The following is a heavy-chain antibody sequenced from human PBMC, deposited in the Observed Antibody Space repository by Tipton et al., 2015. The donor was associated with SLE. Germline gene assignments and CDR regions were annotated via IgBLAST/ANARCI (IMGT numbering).Heavy chain of an antibody. CDR2: INNDGDSA. J-gene: IGHJ4*02. CDR1: GFTFGNYW. CDR3: AREVAVGTDLDH. D-gene: IGHD6-13*01. V-gene: IGHV3-74*01. Sequence: SLRLSCAASGFTFGNYWMHWVRQAPGKGLVWVSRINNDGDSAIYADSVKDRFTISRDNTKNTLYLQMHGLRAEDTAVYYCAREVAVGTDLDHWGQGTLVTVSS.